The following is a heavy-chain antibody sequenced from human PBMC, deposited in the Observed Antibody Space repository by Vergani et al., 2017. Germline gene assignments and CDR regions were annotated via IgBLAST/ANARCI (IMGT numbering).Heavy chain of an antibody. Sequence: EVQLVQSGAEVKKPGATMKISCKVSGYTFTDHYMHWVKQAPGKGLEWMGLVDPEDGETIYAEKFKGRVTIAADTSTDTAHLELSSLRSEDTAVYYCARDNKQLRPRAFDLWGQGTMVTVSS. CDR2: VDPEDGET. D-gene: IGHD4-23*01. CDR3: ARDNKQLRPRAFDL. J-gene: IGHJ3*01. CDR1: GYTFTDHY. V-gene: IGHV1-69-2*01.